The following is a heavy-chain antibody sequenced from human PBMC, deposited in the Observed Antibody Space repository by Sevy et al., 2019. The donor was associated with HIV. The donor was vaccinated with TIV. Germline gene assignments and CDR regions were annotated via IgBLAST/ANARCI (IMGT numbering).Heavy chain of an antibody. D-gene: IGHD3-3*01. V-gene: IGHV3-30-3*01. J-gene: IGHJ4*02. Sequence: GGSLRLSCAASGFTFSSYAMHWVRQAPGKGLEWVAVISYDGSNKYYADSVKGRFTISRDNSKNTLYLQMNSLRAEDTAVYYCARVWSLGVVTPAAFDYWGQGTLVTVSS. CDR2: ISYDGSNK. CDR1: GFTFSSYA. CDR3: ARVWSLGVVTPAAFDY.